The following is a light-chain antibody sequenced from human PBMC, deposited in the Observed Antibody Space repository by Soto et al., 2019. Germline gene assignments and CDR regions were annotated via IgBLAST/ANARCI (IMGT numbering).Light chain of an antibody. CDR1: QTIDNK. CDR2: GAS. V-gene: IGKV3-15*01. Sequence: IVMTQSPATLSVCPGERATLSCRASQTIDNKLAWYQQRPGQAPRLLIYGASIRATGIPARFSGSGSGTEFTLTISGLQSEDFGVYYCQQYKDWRTFGQGTNVDIK. J-gene: IGKJ1*01. CDR3: QQYKDWRT.